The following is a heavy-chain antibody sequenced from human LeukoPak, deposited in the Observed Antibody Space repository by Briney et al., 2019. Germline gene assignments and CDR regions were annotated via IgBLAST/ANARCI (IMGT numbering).Heavy chain of an antibody. CDR1: GFTFSSYP. Sequence: PGGSLRLSCAASGFTFSSYPMSWVPQAPGKGLYWVSGIVGSGDSTYYADSVKGRFTISRDNSKNTLYLQMNSLRAEDTAVYYCVKVGTSGSSGWYEDYWGQGTLVTVSS. V-gene: IGHV3-23*01. D-gene: IGHD6-19*01. CDR2: IVGSGDST. CDR3: VKVGTSGSSGWYEDY. J-gene: IGHJ4*02.